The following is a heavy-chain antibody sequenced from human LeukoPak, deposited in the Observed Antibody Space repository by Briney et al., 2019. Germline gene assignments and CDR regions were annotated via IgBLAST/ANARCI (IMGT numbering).Heavy chain of an antibody. CDR2: VHYSGIT. CDR1: GDSMRNYY. J-gene: IGHJ4*02. CDR3: ASRSLGYCSGGSCYYFDY. D-gene: IGHD2-15*01. Sequence: PSETLSLTCTVSGDSMRNYYWSWIRQPPGKGLEWIAYVHYSGITNYNPSLESRVTISVDTSKNQFSLKVSSVTAADTAVYYCASRSLGYCSGGSCYYFDYWGQGTLVTVSS. V-gene: IGHV4-59*01.